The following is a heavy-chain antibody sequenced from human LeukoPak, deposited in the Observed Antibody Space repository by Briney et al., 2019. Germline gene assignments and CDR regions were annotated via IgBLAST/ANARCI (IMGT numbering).Heavy chain of an antibody. CDR1: GGSVSSGSYY. D-gene: IGHD2-8*01. V-gene: IGHV4-61*01. Sequence: SETLSLTCTVSGGSVSSGSYYWSWIRQPPGKGLEWIGYVYYSGSTNYNPSLKSRVTISVDTSKNQFSPKLSSVTAADTAVYFCARVGSYYDAFDIWGQGTMVTVSS. CDR2: VYYSGST. CDR3: ARVGSYYDAFDI. J-gene: IGHJ3*02.